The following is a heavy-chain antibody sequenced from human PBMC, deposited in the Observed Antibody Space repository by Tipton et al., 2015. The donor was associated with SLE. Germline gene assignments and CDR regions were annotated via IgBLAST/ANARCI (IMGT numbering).Heavy chain of an antibody. V-gene: IGHV6-1*01. Sequence: GLVKPSQTLSLTCAISGDSVSSNSAAWNWIRQSPSRGLEWLGRTYYRSKWYNDYAVSVKSRITINPDTSKNQFSLKLSSVTAADTAVYYCARDDIGGFEELLPFDYWGQGTLVTVSS. CDR1: GDSVSSNSAA. D-gene: IGHD3-10*01. CDR3: ARDDIGGFEELLPFDY. J-gene: IGHJ4*02. CDR2: TYYRSKWYN.